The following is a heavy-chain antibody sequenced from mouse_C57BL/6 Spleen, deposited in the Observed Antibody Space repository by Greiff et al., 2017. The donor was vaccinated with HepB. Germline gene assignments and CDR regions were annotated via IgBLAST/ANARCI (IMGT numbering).Heavy chain of an antibody. D-gene: IGHD3-3*01. V-gene: IGHV1-15*01. Sequence: QVQLQQSGAELVRPGASVTLSCKASGYTFTDYEMHWVKQTPVHGLEWIGAIDPETGGTAYNQKFKGKAILTADKSSSTAYMELRSLTSEDSAVYYCTRSGTGYAIGYWGQGTSGTVSS. CDR3: TRSGTGYAIGY. CDR1: GYTFTDYE. J-gene: IGHJ4*01. CDR2: IDPETGGT.